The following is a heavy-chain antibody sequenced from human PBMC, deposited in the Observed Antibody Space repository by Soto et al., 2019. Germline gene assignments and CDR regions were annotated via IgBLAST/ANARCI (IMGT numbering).Heavy chain of an antibody. V-gene: IGHV4-39*01. CDR2: IYSSENT. D-gene: IGHD1-26*01. CDR3: TRGLFSGSSYSGSWYYFDS. Sequence: PSETLSLTCTVSGGSVSSSSYSWGWIRQSPGKGLEWIGTIYSSENTYYNPSLLSRVTISVDTSKNEFSLRLSSVTAADTAVYYCTRGLFSGSSYSGSWYYFDSWGQGTMVTVSS. CDR1: GGSVSSSSYS. J-gene: IGHJ4*02.